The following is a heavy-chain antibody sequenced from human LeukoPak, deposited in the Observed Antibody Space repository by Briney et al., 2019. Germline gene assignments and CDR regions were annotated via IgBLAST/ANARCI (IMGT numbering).Heavy chain of an antibody. J-gene: IGHJ4*02. D-gene: IGHD2-21*02. CDR2: ISGSGENT. CDR1: GFTFSSYG. CDR3: ARDEAYCGGDCPSGDY. Sequence: PGGSLRLSCAASGFTFSSYGMHWVRQAPEKGLEWVSVISGSGENTDYADSVKGRFTISRDNSKNTLSLQMNSLRVEDTAVYYCARDEAYCGGDCPSGDYWGQGTLVTVSS. V-gene: IGHV3-NL1*01.